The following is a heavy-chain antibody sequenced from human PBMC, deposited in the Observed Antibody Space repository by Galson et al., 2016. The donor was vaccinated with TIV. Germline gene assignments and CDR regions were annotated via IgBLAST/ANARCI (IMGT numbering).Heavy chain of an antibody. Sequence: QSGAEVKKPGESLRISCRGSGYSLANYWISWVRQMPGKGLEWMGRIDPSDSYVNYNASFQGRITISVDKSINTAYLQWSSLKASDTAMYFCATFLGSGSYYKAYFDHWGQGALVTVSS. CDR3: ATFLGSGSYYKAYFDH. D-gene: IGHD3-10*01. V-gene: IGHV5-10-1*01. CDR1: GYSLANYW. J-gene: IGHJ4*02. CDR2: IDPSDSYV.